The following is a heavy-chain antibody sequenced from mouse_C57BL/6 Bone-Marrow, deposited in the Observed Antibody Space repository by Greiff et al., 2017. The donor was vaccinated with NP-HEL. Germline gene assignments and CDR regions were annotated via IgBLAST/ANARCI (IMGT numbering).Heavy chain of an antibody. D-gene: IGHD2-4*01. J-gene: IGHJ1*03. CDR2: SRNKANDYTT. Sequence: EVKVVESGGGLVQSGRSLRLSCATSRFTFSDFYMEWVRQAPGKGLEWIAASRNKANDYTTEYSASVKGRFIVSRDTSQSILYLQMNALRAEDTAIYYCARALYDYDGDWYFDVWGTGTTVTVSS. CDR1: RFTFSDFY. V-gene: IGHV7-1*01. CDR3: ARALYDYDGDWYFDV.